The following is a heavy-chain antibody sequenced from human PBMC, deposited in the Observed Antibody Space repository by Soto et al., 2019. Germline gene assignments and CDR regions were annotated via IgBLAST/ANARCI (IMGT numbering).Heavy chain of an antibody. J-gene: IGHJ6*02. CDR3: AKDRLVGITGTTPQYYYYGMDV. CDR1: GFTFSSYG. Sequence: PGGSLRLSCAASGFTFSSYGMHWVCQAPGKGLEWVAVISYDGSNKYYADSVKGRFTISRDNSKNTLYLQMNSLRAEDTAVYYCAKDRLVGITGTTPQYYYYGMDVWGQGTTVTVSS. CDR2: ISYDGSNK. D-gene: IGHD1-7*01. V-gene: IGHV3-30*18.